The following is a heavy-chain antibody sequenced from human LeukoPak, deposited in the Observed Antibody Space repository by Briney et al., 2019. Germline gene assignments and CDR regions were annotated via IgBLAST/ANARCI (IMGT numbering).Heavy chain of an antibody. V-gene: IGHV4-38-2*02. CDR2: IYHSGST. Sequence: SETLSLTCTVSGYSISSGYYWGWMRQPPGNGLEWIGSIYHSGSTYYNPSLKSRVTISVDTSKNQFSLKLSSVTAADTAVYYCARVVVTEPGVDYWGQGTLVTVSS. D-gene: IGHD2-21*02. CDR3: ARVVVTEPGVDY. J-gene: IGHJ4*02. CDR1: GYSISSGYY.